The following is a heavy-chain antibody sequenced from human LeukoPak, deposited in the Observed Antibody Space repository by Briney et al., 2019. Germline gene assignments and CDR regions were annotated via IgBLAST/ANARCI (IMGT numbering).Heavy chain of an antibody. CDR3: ARDGHSGYEDYYYYYGMDV. CDR1: GFTFSDYY. V-gene: IGHV3-11*01. D-gene: IGHD5-12*01. J-gene: IGHJ6*02. CDR2: ISSSGSTI. Sequence: GGSLRLSCAASGFTFSDYYMSWLRQAPGKGLEWVSYISSSGSTIYYADSVKGRFTISRDNAKNSLYLQMNSLRAEDTAVYYCARDGHSGYEDYYYYYGMDVWGQGTTVTVSS.